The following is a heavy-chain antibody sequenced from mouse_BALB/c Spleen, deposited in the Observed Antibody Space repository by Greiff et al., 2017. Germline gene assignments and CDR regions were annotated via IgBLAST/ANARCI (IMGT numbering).Heavy chain of an antibody. CDR2: IHYSGST. V-gene: IGHV3-1*02. CDR3: ARHGYDAMDY. CDR1: GYSITSGYS. J-gene: IGHJ4*01. D-gene: IGHD1-2*01. Sequence: EVQLQQSGPDLVKPSQSLSLTCTVTGYSITSGYSWPWIRQFPGNKLEWMGYIHYSGSTNYNPSLKSRISITRDTSKNQFFLELNSVTTEDTATYYCARHGYDAMDYWGQGTSVTVSS.